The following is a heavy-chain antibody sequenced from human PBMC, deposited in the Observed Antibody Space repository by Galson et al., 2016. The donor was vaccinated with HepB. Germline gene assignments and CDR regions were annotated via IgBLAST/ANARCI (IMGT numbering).Heavy chain of an antibody. CDR3: ARNPEVNIILQH. CDR2: ISSSSDII. J-gene: IGHJ1*01. CDR1: GFTFNTYG. Sequence: SLRLSCAASGFTFNTYGMNWVRQAPGKGLEWISFISSSSDIIHYADSVKGRLTISRDNAKNALYLQMNSLRDEYMAVYYCARNPEVNIILQHWGQGTLVTVSS. V-gene: IGHV3-48*02. D-gene: IGHD2/OR15-2a*01.